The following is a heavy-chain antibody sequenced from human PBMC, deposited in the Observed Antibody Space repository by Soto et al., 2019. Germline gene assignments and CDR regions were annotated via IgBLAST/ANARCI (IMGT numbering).Heavy chain of an antibody. Sequence: EVQLLESGGGLVQPGGSLRLSCVASGFTFNNYALSWVRQAPGKGLEWVSGISGSGYTYYADSVKGRFTISRDFSKNTVYLQMNSLRAEDTALYYCARDLTEGHPSGNYWGQGTLVTVSS. CDR2: ISGSGYT. CDR3: ARDLTEGHPSGNY. D-gene: IGHD3-10*01. V-gene: IGHV3-23*01. CDR1: GFTFNNYA. J-gene: IGHJ4*02.